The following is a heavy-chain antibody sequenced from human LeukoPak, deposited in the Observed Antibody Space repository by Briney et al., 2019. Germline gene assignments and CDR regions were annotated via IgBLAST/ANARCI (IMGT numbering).Heavy chain of an antibody. D-gene: IGHD6-19*01. CDR3: ARGPRYSSGWYVRWFDP. CDR1: GYTFTGYY. J-gene: IGHJ5*02. CDR2: MNPNSGNT. Sequence: ASVKVSCKASGYTFTGYYMHWVRQATGQGLEWMGWMNPNSGNTGYAQKFQGRVTMTRNTSISTAYMELSSLRSEDTAVYYCARGPRYSSGWYVRWFDPWGQGTLVTVSS. V-gene: IGHV1-8*02.